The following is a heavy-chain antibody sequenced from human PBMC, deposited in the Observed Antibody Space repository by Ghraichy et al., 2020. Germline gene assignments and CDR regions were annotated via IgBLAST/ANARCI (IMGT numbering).Heavy chain of an antibody. Sequence: LSLTCAASGFTFSSYAMSWVRQAPGQGLEWVSAISGSGGSTYYADSVKGRFTISRDNSKNTLYLQMNSLRAEDTAVYYCAKQSDKNSGSFDYWGQGTLVTVSS. CDR3: AKQSDKNSGSFDY. D-gene: IGHD6-19*01. CDR2: ISGSGGST. J-gene: IGHJ4*02. V-gene: IGHV3-23*01. CDR1: GFTFSSYA.